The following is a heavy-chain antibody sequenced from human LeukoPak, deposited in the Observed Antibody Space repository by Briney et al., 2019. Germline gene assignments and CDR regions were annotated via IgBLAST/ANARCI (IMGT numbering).Heavy chain of an antibody. CDR1: GFTFSSYW. Sequence: PGGSLRLSCAASGFTFSSYWMSWVRQAPGKGLEWVANIKQDGSEKYYVDSVKGRFTISRDNAKNSLYLQMNSLRAEDTAVYYCADEEPYYYDSSGYQHWGQGTLVTVSS. CDR2: IKQDGSEK. V-gene: IGHV3-7*03. CDR3: ADEEPYYYDSSGYQH. J-gene: IGHJ1*01. D-gene: IGHD3-22*01.